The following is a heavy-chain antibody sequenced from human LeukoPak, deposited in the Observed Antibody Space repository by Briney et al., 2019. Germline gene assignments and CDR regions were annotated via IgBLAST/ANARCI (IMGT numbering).Heavy chain of an antibody. CDR3: AKDLGWELPAEAY. V-gene: IGHV3-23*01. J-gene: IGHJ4*02. CDR1: GFTFEKYV. D-gene: IGHD1-26*01. Sequence: GGSLRLSCVASGFTFEKYVMNSVRQAPGKGLEWLATIYGSGVSISYADSVKGRFTISRDNSNNTLYLQMNSLRAEDTAMHFCAKDLGWELPAEAYWGQGVLVTVSS. CDR2: IYGSGVSI.